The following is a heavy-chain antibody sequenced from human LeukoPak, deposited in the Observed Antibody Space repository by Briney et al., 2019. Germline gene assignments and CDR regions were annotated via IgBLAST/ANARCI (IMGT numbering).Heavy chain of an antibody. CDR2: ISSNGGST. CDR1: GFTFSSYA. J-gene: IGHJ6*03. D-gene: IGHD3-3*01. CDR3: ARAPYYDFWSGYHYYMDV. Sequence: GGSLRLSCAASGFTFSSYAMHWVRQAPGKGLEYVSAISSNGGSTYYANSVKGRFTISRDNSKNTLYLQMGSLRAEDMAVYYCARAPYYDFWSGYHYYMDVWGKGTTVTVSS. V-gene: IGHV3-64*01.